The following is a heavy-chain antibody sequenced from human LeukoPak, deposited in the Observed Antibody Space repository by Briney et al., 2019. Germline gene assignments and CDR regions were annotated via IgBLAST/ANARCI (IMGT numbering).Heavy chain of an antibody. D-gene: IGHD3-3*02. CDR3: AGHPRISWFDP. CDR1: GGSISSYY. Sequence: SETLSLTCTVSGGSISSYYWSWIRQPPGKGLEWIGYIYNNGYSGSTNYNPSLKSRVTLSVDTSKGQFSLKLTSVTAADTAVYYCAGHPRISWFDPWGQGTLVTVSS. J-gene: IGHJ5*02. V-gene: IGHV4-59*08. CDR2: IYNNGYSGST.